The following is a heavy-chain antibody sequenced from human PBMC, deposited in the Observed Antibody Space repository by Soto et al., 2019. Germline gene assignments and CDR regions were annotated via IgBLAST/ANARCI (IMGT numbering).Heavy chain of an antibody. CDR2: IYYSGST. CDR1: GGSISSGGYY. V-gene: IGHV4-31*03. D-gene: IGHD2-2*01. Sequence: SETLSLTCTVSGGSISSGGYYWSWIRQHPGKGLEWIGYIYYSGSTYYNPSLKSRVTISVDTSKNQFSLKLSSVTAADTAVYYCARGNQLQNYGMDVWGQGTTVTVSS. J-gene: IGHJ6*02. CDR3: ARGNQLQNYGMDV.